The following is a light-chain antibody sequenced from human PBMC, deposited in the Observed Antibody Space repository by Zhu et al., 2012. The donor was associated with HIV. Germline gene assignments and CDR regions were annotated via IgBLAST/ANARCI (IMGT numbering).Light chain of an antibody. CDR1: QSINSNY. Sequence: DRATLACRASQSINSNYLIWYQQKPGQAPRPLIHGASDRASGVPHRFSGSGSGTDFTLTISRLEPEDFAVYYCHQYDRSWTFGQGTKVEIK. V-gene: IGKV3-20*01. CDR3: HQYDRSWT. J-gene: IGKJ1*01. CDR2: GAS.